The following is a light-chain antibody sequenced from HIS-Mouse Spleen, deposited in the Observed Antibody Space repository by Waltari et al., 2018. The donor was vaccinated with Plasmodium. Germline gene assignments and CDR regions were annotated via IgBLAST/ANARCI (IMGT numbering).Light chain of an antibody. CDR1: SSDVGGYNY. CDR3: SSYAGSNNLV. CDR2: EVS. Sequence: QSALTQPPSASGSPGQSVTISCTGTSSDVGGYNYVSWYQQHPGKAPQRMIYEVSKQPSGVPDRFSGSKSGNTACLTVSGLQAEDEADYYCSSYAGSNNLVFGGGTKLTVL. V-gene: IGLV2-8*01. J-gene: IGLJ2*01.